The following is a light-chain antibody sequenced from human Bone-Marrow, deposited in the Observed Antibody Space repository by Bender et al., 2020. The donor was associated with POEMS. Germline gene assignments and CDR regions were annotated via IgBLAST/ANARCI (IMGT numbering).Light chain of an antibody. CDR2: DDS. J-gene: IGLJ1*01. Sequence: SYVLAQSPSVSVDPGQTARITCGGNNIGTKSVHWYQQRPGQAPVLVVHDDSVRPSGIPERFSGSNSANTATLTISRVEAGDEADYYCQVWESTSDHPGVFGTGTKVTVL. CDR1: NIGTKS. CDR3: QVWESTSDHPGV. V-gene: IGLV3-21*02.